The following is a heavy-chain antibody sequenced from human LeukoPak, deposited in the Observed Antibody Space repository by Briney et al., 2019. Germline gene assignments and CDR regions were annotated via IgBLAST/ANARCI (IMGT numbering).Heavy chain of an antibody. V-gene: IGHV4-34*01. CDR2: INHSGST. D-gene: IGHD4-17*01. CDR1: GGSFSGYY. Sequence: SETLSLTCAVYGGSFSGYYWSWIRQPPGKGLEWIGEINHSGSTNYNPSLKSRVTISVDTSKNQFSLELSSVTAADTAVYYCARGLLTTRYFDLWGRGTLVTVSS. CDR3: ARGLLTTRYFDL. J-gene: IGHJ2*01.